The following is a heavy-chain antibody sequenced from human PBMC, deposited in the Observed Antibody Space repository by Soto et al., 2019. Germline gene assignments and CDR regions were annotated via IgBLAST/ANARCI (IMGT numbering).Heavy chain of an antibody. CDR2: IKQDGSEK. V-gene: IGHV3-7*03. J-gene: IGHJ4*02. CDR1: GFTFSSYW. CDR3: ARDSSNAAAGTTLFGY. Sequence: GGSLRLSCAASGFTFSSYWMSWVRQAPGKGLEWVANIKQDGSEKYYVDSVKGRFTVSRDNAKNSLYLQMNSLRAEDTAVYYCARDSSNAAAGTTLFGYWGQGTLVTVSS. D-gene: IGHD6-13*01.